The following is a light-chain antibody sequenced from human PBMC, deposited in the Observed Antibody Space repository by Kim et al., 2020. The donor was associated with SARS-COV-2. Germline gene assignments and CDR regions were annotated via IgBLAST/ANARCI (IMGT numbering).Light chain of an antibody. Sequence: SPGERATLSCRASQSVSNSLAWYQQKPGQAPRLLIYGSSTRATGIPARFSGSGSGTVFTLTITSLQSEDFAVYYWQQYNNWPEYTFGQGTKVDIK. CDR2: GSS. CDR1: QSVSNS. V-gene: IGKV3-15*01. CDR3: QQYNNWPEYT. J-gene: IGKJ2*01.